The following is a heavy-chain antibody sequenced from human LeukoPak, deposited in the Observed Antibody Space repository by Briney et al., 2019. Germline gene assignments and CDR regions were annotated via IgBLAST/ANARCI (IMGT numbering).Heavy chain of an antibody. CDR3: ARVKTSRYYDSSGHVAGPFDY. V-gene: IGHV4-4*07. CDR1: GGSISSHY. J-gene: IGHJ4*02. Sequence: NPSETLSLTCTVSGGSISSHYWSWLRQPAGKGLEWIGRIYTSGSTNYNPSLKSRVTMSVDTSKNQFSLKLSSVTAADTAVYYCARVKTSRYYDSSGHVAGPFDYWGQGTLVTVSS. CDR2: IYTSGST. D-gene: IGHD3-22*01.